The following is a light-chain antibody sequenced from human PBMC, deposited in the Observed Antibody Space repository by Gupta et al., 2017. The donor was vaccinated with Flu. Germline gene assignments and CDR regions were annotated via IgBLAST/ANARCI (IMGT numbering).Light chain of an antibody. CDR3: QQYGSLKGGELRLLMYT. Sequence: ATGIPDRFSGSGSGTDFTLTISRLEPEDFAVYYCQQYGSLKGGELRLLMYTFGQGTKLEIK. J-gene: IGKJ2*01. V-gene: IGKV3-20*01.